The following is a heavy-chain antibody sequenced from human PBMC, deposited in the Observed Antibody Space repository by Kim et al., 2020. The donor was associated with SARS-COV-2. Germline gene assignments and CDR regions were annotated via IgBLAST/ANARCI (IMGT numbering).Heavy chain of an antibody. Sequence: NYPQKLQGRVTMTTDTSTSTAYMELRSLRSDDTAVYYCAREASGSYYFDFWGQGTLVTVSS. J-gene: IGHJ4*02. CDR3: AREASGSYYFDF. V-gene: IGHV1-18*01. D-gene: IGHD1-26*01.